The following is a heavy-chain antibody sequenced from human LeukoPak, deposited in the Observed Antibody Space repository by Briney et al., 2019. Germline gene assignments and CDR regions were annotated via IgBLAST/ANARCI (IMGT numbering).Heavy chain of an antibody. CDR2: IYYSGST. D-gene: IGHD6-19*01. CDR1: GGSISSYY. CDR3: ARGWSSGWYIY. J-gene: IGHJ4*02. Sequence: PSETLSLTCTVSGGSISSYYWSWIRQPPGKGLEWIGYIYYSGSTNYNPSLKSRVTISVDTSKNQFSLKLSSVTAADTAVYYCARGWSSGWYIYWGQGTLVTVSS. V-gene: IGHV4-59*01.